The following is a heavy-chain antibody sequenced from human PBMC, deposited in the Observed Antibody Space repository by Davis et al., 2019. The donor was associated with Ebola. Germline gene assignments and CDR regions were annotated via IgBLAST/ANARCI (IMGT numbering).Heavy chain of an antibody. CDR1: GFTFSSYA. CDR2: ISYDGSNK. V-gene: IGHV3-30*04. D-gene: IGHD6-19*01. CDR3: AKDPPLAQWLVRGAYYFDY. Sequence: PGGSLRLSCAASGFTFSSYAMHWVRQAPGKGLEWVAVISYDGSNKYYADSVKGRFTISRDNSKNTLYLQMNSLRAEDTAVYYCAKDPPLAQWLVRGAYYFDYWGQGTLVTVSS. J-gene: IGHJ4*02.